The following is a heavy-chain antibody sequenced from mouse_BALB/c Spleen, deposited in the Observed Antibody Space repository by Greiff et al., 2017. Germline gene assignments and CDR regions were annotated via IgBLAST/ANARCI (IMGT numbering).Heavy chain of an antibody. D-gene: IGHD1-1*01. CDR3: AREGGRYYGSSYTFDY. Sequence: EVHLVESGGGLVKPGGSLKLSCAASGFTFSDYYMYWVRQTPEKRLEWVATISDGGSYTYYPDSVKGRFTISRDNAKNNLYLQMSSLKSEDTAMYYCAREGGRYYGSSYTFDYWGQGTTLTVSS. J-gene: IGHJ2*01. V-gene: IGHV5-4*02. CDR1: GFTFSDYY. CDR2: ISDGGSYT.